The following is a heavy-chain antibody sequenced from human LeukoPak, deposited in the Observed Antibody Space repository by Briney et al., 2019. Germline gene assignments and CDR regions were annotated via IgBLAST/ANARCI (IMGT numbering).Heavy chain of an antibody. V-gene: IGHV3-21*01. CDR3: ASRPKGSTGSPKFDY. CDR2: ISSSSSYI. J-gene: IGHJ4*02. D-gene: IGHD3-9*01. CDR1: GFTFSSYS. Sequence: GGSLRLSCAASGFTFSSYSMDWVRQAPGKGLEWVSSISSSSSYIYYADSVKGRFTISRDNAKNSLYLQMNSLRAEDTAVYYCASRPKGSTGSPKFDYWGQGTLVTVSS.